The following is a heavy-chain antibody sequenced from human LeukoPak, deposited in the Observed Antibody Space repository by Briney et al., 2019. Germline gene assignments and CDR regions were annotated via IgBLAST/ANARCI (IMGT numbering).Heavy chain of an antibody. CDR3: ASQSSYVGPFRS. D-gene: IGHD1-26*01. Sequence: SETLSLTCTVSGGSISNSSYYWGWIRQPPGKELEWIGSIYYCGSTYYNPSLKSRVTISVETSKNQFSLKLSSVTAADTAVDYCASQSSYVGPFRSWGRGPLVTVSP. J-gene: IGHJ5*02. CDR1: GGSISNSSYY. CDR2: IYYCGST. V-gene: IGHV4-39*01.